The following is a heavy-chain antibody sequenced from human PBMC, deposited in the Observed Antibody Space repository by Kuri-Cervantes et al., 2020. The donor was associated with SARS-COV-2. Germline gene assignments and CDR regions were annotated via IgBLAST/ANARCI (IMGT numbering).Heavy chain of an antibody. V-gene: IGHV3-53*01. D-gene: IGHD4-17*01. CDR1: GLTVRSNY. Sequence: GESLKISCAASGLTVRSNYMSWVRQAPGKGLEWVSVIYSGGSTYYADSVKGRLTISRDSSKNMLYLQMNSLRAEDTAVYYCARERYGDYVSPYQYYGMDVWGQGTTVTVSS. CDR2: IYSGGST. CDR3: ARERYGDYVSPYQYYGMDV. J-gene: IGHJ6*02.